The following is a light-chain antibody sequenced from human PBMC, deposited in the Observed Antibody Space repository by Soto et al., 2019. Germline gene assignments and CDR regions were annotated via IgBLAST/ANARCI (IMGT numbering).Light chain of an antibody. CDR1: QSISTY. V-gene: IGKV3-11*01. J-gene: IGKJ4*01. CDR2: DAS. Sequence: EGVLTQSPATLSLSPGERATLSCRASQSISTYLAWYQQKPGQAPRLLIYDASRRATGIPARFSGSGSGTDFTLTISSLEPEDFAVSYCQQRSKWPPPFGGGTKVEI. CDR3: QQRSKWPPP.